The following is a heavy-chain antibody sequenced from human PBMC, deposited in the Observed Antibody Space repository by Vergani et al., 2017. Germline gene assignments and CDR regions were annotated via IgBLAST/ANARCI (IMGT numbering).Heavy chain of an antibody. CDR2: VFWDDDK. J-gene: IGHJ4*02. Sequence: QITLKESGPTLVKPTQTLTLTCTFSEFSLTTRGVAVGWIRQPPGKALEWLAIVFWDDDKRYSPSLRNRVPITRDPSRNQFVLPMTNSDPVDTATYYCTHRPDCSVGHCYDDYWRQGTLVTGSS. CDR3: THRPDCSVGHCYDDY. V-gene: IGHV2-5*02. CDR1: EFSLTTRGVA. D-gene: IGHD2-15*01.